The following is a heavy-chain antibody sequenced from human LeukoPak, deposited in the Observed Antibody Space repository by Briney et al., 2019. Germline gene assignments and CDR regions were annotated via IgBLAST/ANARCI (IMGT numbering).Heavy chain of an antibody. V-gene: IGHV3-74*01. D-gene: IGHD2-15*01. CDR1: GFTFSSYW. CDR3: ARDLFNCSGGSCYRGYYYYYGMDV. CDR2: INSDGSST. J-gene: IGHJ6*02. Sequence: GGSLRLSCAASGFTFSSYWMHWVRQAPGKGLVWVSRINSDGSSTNYADSVKGRFTISKDNAKNTLYLQMNSLRAEDTAVYYCARDLFNCSGGSCYRGYYYYYGMDVWGQGTTVTVSS.